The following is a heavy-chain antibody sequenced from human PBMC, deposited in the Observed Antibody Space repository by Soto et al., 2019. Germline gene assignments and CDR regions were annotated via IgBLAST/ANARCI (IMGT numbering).Heavy chain of an antibody. Sequence: EVQLVQSGAEVKKPGESLKISCKGSGYSFTSYWIGWVRQMPGKGLEWMGIIYPGDSDTRYSPSFQGQDTISADKSISTAYLQWSSLKASDTAMYYCARLENLDIYYGSGSHIEYWGQGPLVTVSS. J-gene: IGHJ4*02. CDR1: GYSFTSYW. V-gene: IGHV5-51*03. CDR3: ARLENLDIYYGSGSHIEY. CDR2: IYPGDSDT. D-gene: IGHD3-10*01.